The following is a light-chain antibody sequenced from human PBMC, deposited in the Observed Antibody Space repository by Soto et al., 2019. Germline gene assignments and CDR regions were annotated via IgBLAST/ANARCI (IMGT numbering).Light chain of an antibody. CDR3: QTWGTGIRV. CDR2: LNSDGSH. J-gene: IGLJ2*01. Sequence: QLVLTQSPSASASLGASVKLTCTLSSVHSSYTIAWHQQQPEKGPRYLMKLNSDGSHSKGDGIPDRFSGSSSGAERYLTISSLQSEDEADYYCQTWGTGIRVFGGGTKVTVL. V-gene: IGLV4-69*01. CDR1: SVHSSYT.